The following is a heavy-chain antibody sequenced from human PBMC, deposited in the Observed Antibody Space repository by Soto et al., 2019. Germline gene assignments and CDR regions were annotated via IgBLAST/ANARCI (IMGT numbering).Heavy chain of an antibody. Sequence: GGSLRLSCAASGFTFSSYSMNWVRQAPGKGLEWVSSISSSSSYIYYADSVKGRFTISRDNAKNSLYLQMNSLRAEDTAVYYCARDPVRGAHRNWFDPWGQGTLVTVSS. CDR2: ISSSSSYI. D-gene: IGHD3-10*01. CDR3: ARDPVRGAHRNWFDP. V-gene: IGHV3-21*01. CDR1: GFTFSSYS. J-gene: IGHJ5*02.